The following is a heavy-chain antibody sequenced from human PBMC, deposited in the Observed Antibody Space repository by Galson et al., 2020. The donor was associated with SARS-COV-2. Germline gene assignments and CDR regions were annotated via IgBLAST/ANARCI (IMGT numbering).Heavy chain of an antibody. V-gene: IGHV3-30*04. CDR2: MSYDGSNK. CDR1: GFTFSSSA. CDR3: AREDSGYGYGLIDY. D-gene: IGHD5-18*01. J-gene: IGHJ4*02. Sequence: GESLRLSCAASGFTFSSSAMHWVRQPPAKGLEWVAVMSYDGSNKYYADPVKGRFTITRDNSKNTLYLQMNSLRAEDTAVYYCAREDSGYGYGLIDYWGQGTLVTVSS.